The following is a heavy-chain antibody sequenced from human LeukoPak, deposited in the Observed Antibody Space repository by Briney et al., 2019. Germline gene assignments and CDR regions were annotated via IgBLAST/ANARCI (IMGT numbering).Heavy chain of an antibody. D-gene: IGHD3-22*01. J-gene: IGHJ4*02. CDR3: ARHVYYYDSSGYYYFDY. V-gene: IGHV5-51*01. CDR1: GYSFTSYW. Sequence: GESLKISCEGCGYSFTSYWIGWVRQMPGKGLEWMGIIYPGDSDTRYSPSFQGQVTISADKSISTAYLQWSSLKASDTAMYYCARHVYYYDSSGYYYFDYWGQGTLVTVSS. CDR2: IYPGDSDT.